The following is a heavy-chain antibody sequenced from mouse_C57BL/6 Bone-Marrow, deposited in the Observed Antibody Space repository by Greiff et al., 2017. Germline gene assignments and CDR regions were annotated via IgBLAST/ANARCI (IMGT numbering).Heavy chain of an antibody. CDR1: GYSFTSYY. D-gene: IGHD4-1*01. J-gene: IGHJ4*01. CDR3: AMCWGYAMDY. CDR2: IYPGSGNT. Sequence: QVQLQQSGPELVKPGASVKISCKASGYSFTSYYIHWVKQRPGQGLEWIGWIYPGSGNTKYNEKFKGKATLTADTSSSTAYMQLSSLTSEDSAVYYCAMCWGYAMDYWGQGTSVTVSS. V-gene: IGHV1-66*01.